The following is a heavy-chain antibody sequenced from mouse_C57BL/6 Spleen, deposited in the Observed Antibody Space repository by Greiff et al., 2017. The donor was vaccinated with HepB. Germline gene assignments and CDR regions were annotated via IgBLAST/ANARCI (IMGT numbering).Heavy chain of an antibody. Sequence: EVHLVESGGGLVKPGGSLKLSCAASGFTFSDYGMHWVRQAPEKGLEWVAYISSGSSTIYYADTVKGRFTISRDNAKNTLFLQMTSLRSEDTAMYYCARLLWPYWYFDVWGTGTTVTVSS. D-gene: IGHD2-1*01. V-gene: IGHV5-17*01. CDR1: GFTFSDYG. CDR3: ARLLWPYWYFDV. J-gene: IGHJ1*03. CDR2: ISSGSSTI.